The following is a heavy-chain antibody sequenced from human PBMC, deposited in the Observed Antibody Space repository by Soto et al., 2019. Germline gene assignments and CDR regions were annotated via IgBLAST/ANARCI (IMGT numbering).Heavy chain of an antibody. CDR3: GREGYSNGLDY. Sequence: SETLSLTCTVSGDSVSSGNYYWSWIRQPPGKGLEWIGYIYYSGTTNYNPSLKSRVTISVDTSENQFSLKLSSVTAADTVVYYCGREGYSNGLDYWGHGTLVTVS. J-gene: IGHJ4*01. V-gene: IGHV4-61*01. CDR1: GDSVSSGNYY. D-gene: IGHD5-18*01. CDR2: IYYSGTT.